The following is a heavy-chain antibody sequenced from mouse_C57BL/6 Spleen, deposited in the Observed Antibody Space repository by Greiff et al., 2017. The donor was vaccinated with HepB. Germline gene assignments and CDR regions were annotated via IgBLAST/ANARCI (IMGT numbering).Heavy chain of an antibody. CDR1: GFTFSDYY. V-gene: IGHV5-16*01. J-gene: IGHJ1*03. Sequence: EVMLVESEGGLVQPGSSMKLSCTASGFTFSDYYMAWVRQVPEKGLEWVANINYDGSSTYYLDSLKSRFIISRDNAKNILYLQMSSLKSEDTATYYCARVPWDGWYFDVWGTGTTVTVSS. D-gene: IGHD4-1*01. CDR3: ARVPWDGWYFDV. CDR2: INYDGSST.